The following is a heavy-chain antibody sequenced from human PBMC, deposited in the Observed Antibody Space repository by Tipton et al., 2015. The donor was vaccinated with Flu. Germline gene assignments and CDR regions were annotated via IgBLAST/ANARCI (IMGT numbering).Heavy chain of an antibody. J-gene: IGHJ5*02. D-gene: IGHD4-17*01. CDR1: GASISSAAYY. CDR2: IYTSGST. Sequence: TLSLTCTVSGASISSAAYYWSWIRQPAGKGLEWIGRIYTSGSTNYNPSLKSRVSISLDTSKNQFSLKLSSVTAADTAVYYCARDRVGDYSGFDPWGQGTLVTVSS. CDR3: ARDRVGDYSGFDP. V-gene: IGHV4-61*02.